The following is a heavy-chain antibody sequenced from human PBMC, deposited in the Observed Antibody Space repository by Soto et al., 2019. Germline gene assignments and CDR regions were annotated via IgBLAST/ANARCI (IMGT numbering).Heavy chain of an antibody. CDR3: ARDGGTYSNYGFMSR. CDR2: ISYDGSNK. D-gene: IGHD4-4*01. Sequence: HPGGPLRLSCSASVFTFSSYAMHWVRQAPGKGLEWVAVISYDGSNKYYADSVKGRFTISRDNSKNTLYLQMNSLRAEDTAVYYCARDGGTYSNYGFMSRWGQGTLVTVSS. V-gene: IGHV3-30-3*01. CDR1: VFTFSSYA. J-gene: IGHJ4*02.